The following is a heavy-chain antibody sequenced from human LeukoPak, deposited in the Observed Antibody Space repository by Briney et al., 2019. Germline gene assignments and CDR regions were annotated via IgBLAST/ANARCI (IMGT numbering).Heavy chain of an antibody. CDR3: VRALTD. Sequence: PGRSLRLSCAASGFTFSTSWMHWVRQVPGKGLVWVSYINGNGDIMRYADSVRGRFTISRDNANNTLYLQMSSLRAEDTAVYYCVRALTDWGQGTLVTVSS. CDR2: INGNGDIM. J-gene: IGHJ4*02. CDR1: GFTFSTSW. V-gene: IGHV3-74*01.